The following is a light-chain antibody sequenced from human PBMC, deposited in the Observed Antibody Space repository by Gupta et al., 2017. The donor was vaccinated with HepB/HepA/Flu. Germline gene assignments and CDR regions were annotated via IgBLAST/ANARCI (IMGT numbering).Light chain of an antibody. Sequence: AIQLTHSPSSLSASVGDRVTITCRASQGIKSGVAWYQQKPGKPPKRLMYEGTSLESGVPSRFRGSGSGTDFSLTTSSLQPEDFATYYCQQGKDDVFTFGHGTKVDFK. CDR1: QGIKSG. V-gene: IGKV1-13*02. CDR3: QQGKDDVFT. J-gene: IGKJ3*01. CDR2: EGT.